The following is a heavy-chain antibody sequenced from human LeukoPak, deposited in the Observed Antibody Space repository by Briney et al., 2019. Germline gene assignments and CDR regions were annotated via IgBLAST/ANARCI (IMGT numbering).Heavy chain of an antibody. J-gene: IGHJ4*02. CDR1: GYSFTSYW. CDR2: IYPGDSDT. Sequence: GESLQISCKGSGYSFTSYWIGWVRQMPGKGLEWMGIIYPGDSDTRYSPSFQGPVPLSAAKSISTAYLQWSSLKASDTAMYYCARLKLYDSSGYYDYWGQGTLVTVSS. V-gene: IGHV5-51*01. D-gene: IGHD3-22*01. CDR3: ARLKLYDSSGYYDY.